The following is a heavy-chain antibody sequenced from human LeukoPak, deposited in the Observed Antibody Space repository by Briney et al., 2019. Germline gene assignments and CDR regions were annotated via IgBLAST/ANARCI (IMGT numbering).Heavy chain of an antibody. CDR1: GFTLNTNY. V-gene: IGHV3-66*01. J-gene: IGHJ4*02. CDR3: AREVYSSTWFDL. D-gene: IGHD6-13*01. CDR2: IYAGGNT. Sequence: GESLRLSCAASGFTLNTNYMNWVRQVPGKGLEWVSVIYAGGNTYYADSVKERFTISRDNSRNTLYLQMNSLRGDDTAVYYCAREVYSSTWFDLWGQGTLVTVSS.